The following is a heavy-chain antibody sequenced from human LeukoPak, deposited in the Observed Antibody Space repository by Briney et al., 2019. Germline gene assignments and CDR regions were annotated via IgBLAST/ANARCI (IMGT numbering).Heavy chain of an antibody. CDR3: ARGSGLVVRGDFFDY. D-gene: IGHD3-10*01. J-gene: IGHJ4*02. CDR1: GFTFSRYG. CDR2: IWYDGSNK. Sequence: PGGSLRLSCAASGFTFSRYGMHWVRQAPGKGLEWVAIIWYDGSNKYYGDSVKGRFTVSRDDSKNTLYLQMNSLRAEDTAAYYCARGSGLVVRGDFFDYWGQGTLVTVSS. V-gene: IGHV3-33*01.